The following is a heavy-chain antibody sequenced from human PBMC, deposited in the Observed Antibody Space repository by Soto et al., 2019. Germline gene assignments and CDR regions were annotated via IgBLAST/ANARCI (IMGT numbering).Heavy chain of an antibody. Sequence: PGGFLRLSCAASGFTFSSYAMSWVRQAPGKGLEWVSAISGSGGSTYYADSVKGRFTISRDNSKNTLYLQMNSLRAEDTAVYYCAKDSSEGGYDFWSGYYTWPPPTYNWFDPWGQGTLVTVSS. J-gene: IGHJ5*02. CDR3: AKDSSEGGYDFWSGYYTWPPPTYNWFDP. CDR2: ISGSGGST. CDR1: GFTFSSYA. D-gene: IGHD3-3*01. V-gene: IGHV3-23*01.